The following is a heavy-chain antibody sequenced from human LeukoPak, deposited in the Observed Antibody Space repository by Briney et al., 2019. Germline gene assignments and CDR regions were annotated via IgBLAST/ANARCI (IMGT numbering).Heavy chain of an antibody. CDR1: GFTFSDYY. D-gene: IGHD3-16*01. J-gene: IGHJ4*02. Sequence: GGSLRLSCAASGFTFSDYYMSWIRQAPGKGLEWVSHISRSGSTIYYADSVKGRFTISRVNAKNSLYLQMNSLRAEDTAVYYCATSPRGFAFDSWGQGTLVTVSS. CDR3: ATSPRGFAFDS. V-gene: IGHV3-11*01. CDR2: ISRSGSTI.